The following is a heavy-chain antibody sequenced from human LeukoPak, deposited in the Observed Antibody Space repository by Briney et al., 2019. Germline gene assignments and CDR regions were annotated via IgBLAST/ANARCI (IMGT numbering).Heavy chain of an antibody. CDR3: ARDLSAMVRGVINWFDP. D-gene: IGHD3-10*01. CDR1: GYTFTSYG. Sequence: GASVKVSCKASGYTFTSYGISWVRQAPGQGLEWMGWISAYNGNTNYAQKLQGRVTMTTDTSMSTAYMELRSLRSDDTAVYYCARDLSAMVRGVINWFDPWGQGTLVTVSS. V-gene: IGHV1-18*01. CDR2: ISAYNGNT. J-gene: IGHJ5*02.